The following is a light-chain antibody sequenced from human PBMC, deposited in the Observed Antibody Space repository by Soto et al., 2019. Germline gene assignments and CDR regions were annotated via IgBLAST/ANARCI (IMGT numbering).Light chain of an antibody. J-gene: IGKJ1*01. CDR2: AAS. CDR1: QSISSY. V-gene: IGKV1-39*01. Sequence: SSLSASVGDRVTITCRASQSISSYLNWYQQKPGKAPKLLIYAASSLQSGVPSRFSGSGSGTDFTLTISSLQPEDFATYYCQQSYSTPPTFGQGSKVDIK. CDR3: QQSYSTPPT.